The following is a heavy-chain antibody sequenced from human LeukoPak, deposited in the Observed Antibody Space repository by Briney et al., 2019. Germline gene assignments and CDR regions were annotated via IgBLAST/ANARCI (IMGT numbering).Heavy chain of an antibody. CDR2: IYYSGST. CDR3: ARGKGYDY. J-gene: IGHJ4*02. V-gene: IGHV4-59*01. Sequence: SETLSLTCTVSGGSISSYYWSWIRQPPGKGLEWIGYIYYSGSTNYNPSLKSRVTISVDTSKNQFSLKLSSVTAADTAVYYCARGKGYDYWGRGTLVTVSS. D-gene: IGHD6-13*01. CDR1: GGSISSYY.